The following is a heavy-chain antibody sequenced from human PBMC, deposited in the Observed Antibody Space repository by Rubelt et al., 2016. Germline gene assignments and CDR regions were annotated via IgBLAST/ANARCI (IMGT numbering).Heavy chain of an antibody. CDR2: IIPIFGTA. CDR3: ARGPPVYAHSEFGY. J-gene: IGHJ4*02. D-gene: IGHD2-8*01. Sequence: QVQLVQSGAEVKKPGASVKVSCKASGYTFTSYAMHWVRQAPGQRLEWMGGIIPIFGTANYAQKFQGGVTITADESTSTAYMELSSLRSEDTAVYYCARGPPVYAHSEFGYWGQGTLVTVSS. V-gene: IGHV1-69*13. CDR1: GYTFTSYA.